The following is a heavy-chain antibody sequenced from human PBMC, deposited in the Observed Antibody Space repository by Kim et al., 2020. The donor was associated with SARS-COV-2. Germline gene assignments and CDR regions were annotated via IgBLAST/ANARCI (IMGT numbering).Heavy chain of an antibody. J-gene: IGHJ5*02. CDR3: ATSSPRANWFDP. V-gene: IGHV1-18*01. Sequence: ASVKVSCKASGYTFTSYGISWVRQAPGQGLELMGWISAYNGNTNYAQKLQGRVTMTTDTSTSTAYMELRSLRSDDTAVYYCATSSPRANWFDPWGQGTLVTVSS. CDR1: GYTFTSYG. D-gene: IGHD6-13*01. CDR2: ISAYNGNT.